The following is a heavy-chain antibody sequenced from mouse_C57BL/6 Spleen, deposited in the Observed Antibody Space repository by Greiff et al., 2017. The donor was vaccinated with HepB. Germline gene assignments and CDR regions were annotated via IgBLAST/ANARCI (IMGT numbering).Heavy chain of an antibody. CDR1: GYTFTSYW. CDR3: ARWGSGFAY. J-gene: IGHJ3*01. V-gene: IGHV1-64*01. Sequence: VQLQQPGAELVKPGASVKLSCKASGYTFTSYWMHWVKQRPGQGLEWIGMIHPNSGSTNYNEKFKSKATLTVDKSSSTAYMQISSLTSEDSAVYYCARWGSGFAYWGQGTLVTVSA. D-gene: IGHD1-3*01. CDR2: IHPNSGST.